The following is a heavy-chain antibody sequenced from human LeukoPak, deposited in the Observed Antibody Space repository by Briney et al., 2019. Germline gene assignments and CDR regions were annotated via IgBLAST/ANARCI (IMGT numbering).Heavy chain of an antibody. J-gene: IGHJ2*01. CDR1: GGSISSGAYS. Sequence: SETLSLTCAVSGGSISSGAYSRSWIRQPPGKGLEWIGYIYHSGSTYYNPSLKSRVTMSLDRSRNQFSLKLTSVTAADTAVYYCARYSNTWPYWYFDLWGRGTLVTVSS. CDR3: ARYSNTWPYWYFDL. V-gene: IGHV4-30-2*01. CDR2: IYHSGST. D-gene: IGHD6-13*01.